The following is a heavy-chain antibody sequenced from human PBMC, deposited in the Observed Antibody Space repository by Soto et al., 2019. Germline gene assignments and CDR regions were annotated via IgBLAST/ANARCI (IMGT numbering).Heavy chain of an antibody. Sequence: PGGSLRLSCAASGFTFSSYAMSWVRQAPGKGLEWVSAISGSGGSTYYADSVKGRFTISRDNSKNTLYLQMNSLRAEDTAVYYCAKDSRKQDIVVVVAAPPQRFDYWGQGT. CDR3: AKDSRKQDIVVVVAAPPQRFDY. CDR1: GFTFSSYA. D-gene: IGHD2-15*01. CDR2: ISGSGGST. J-gene: IGHJ4*02. V-gene: IGHV3-23*01.